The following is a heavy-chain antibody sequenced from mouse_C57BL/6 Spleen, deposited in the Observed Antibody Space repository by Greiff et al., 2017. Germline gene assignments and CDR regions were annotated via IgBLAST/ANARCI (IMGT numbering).Heavy chain of an antibody. V-gene: IGHV5-4*01. CDR2: ISDGGSYT. D-gene: IGHD1-1*01. CDR1: GFTFSSYS. J-gene: IGHJ2*01. CDR3: AREPDYYGSSERYYFDY. Sequence: EVMLVESGGGLVKPGGSLKLSCAASGFTFSSYSMSWVRQTPEKRLEWVATISDGGSYTYYPDNVKGRFTITRDNAKNNLFLQMSHLKSEATAMYYCAREPDYYGSSERYYFDYGGQGTTLTVSS.